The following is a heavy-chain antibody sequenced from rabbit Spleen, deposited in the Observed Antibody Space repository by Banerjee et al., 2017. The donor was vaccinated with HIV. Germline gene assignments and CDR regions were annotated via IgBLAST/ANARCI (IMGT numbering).Heavy chain of an antibody. CDR1: GFSFSDSYY. CDR2: IYGGSGGST. Sequence: QSLEESGGGLVQPEGSLTLTCTASGFSFSDSYYMCWVRQAPGKGLESIACIYGGSGGSTWYASWAKGRFTISKTSSTTVTLQLTSLTAADTATYFCARGSAAMTMVITGFYFNLWGPGTLVTVS. V-gene: IGHV1S40*01. D-gene: IGHD2-1*01. J-gene: IGHJ4*01. CDR3: ARGSAAMTMVITGFYFNL.